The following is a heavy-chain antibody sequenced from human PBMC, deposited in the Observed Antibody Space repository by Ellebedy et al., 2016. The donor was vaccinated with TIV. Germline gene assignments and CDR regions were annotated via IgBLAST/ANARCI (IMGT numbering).Heavy chain of an antibody. CDR1: GFTFSRYG. V-gene: IGHV3-30*02. D-gene: IGHD4-23*01. CDR3: ATYGDNPYYLYAMDF. CDR2: IRYDGDNK. Sequence: GESLKISCAASGFTFSRYGMHWVRQAPGKGLEWVAFIRYDGDNKYYADSVKGRFAISRDNSKNTLYLQMNSLRAEDTSVYYCATYGDNPYYLYAMDFWGQGTTVTVSS. J-gene: IGHJ6*02.